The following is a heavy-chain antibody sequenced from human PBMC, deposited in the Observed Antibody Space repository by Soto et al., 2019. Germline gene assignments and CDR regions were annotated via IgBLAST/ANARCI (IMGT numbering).Heavy chain of an antibody. V-gene: IGHV3-66*01. CDR1: GVTVSSNY. Sequence: EVQLVESGGGLFQPGGSLRLSCAASGVTVSSNYMSWVRQAPGKGLEWVSVIYSGGSTYYADSVKGRFTISSDNSKNTLYLQMNSLRAEDTVVYYCARDFFYHGSGTMGGYFDYWGQGTLVTVSS. CDR3: ARDFFYHGSGTMGGYFDY. CDR2: IYSGGST. J-gene: IGHJ4*02. D-gene: IGHD3-10*01.